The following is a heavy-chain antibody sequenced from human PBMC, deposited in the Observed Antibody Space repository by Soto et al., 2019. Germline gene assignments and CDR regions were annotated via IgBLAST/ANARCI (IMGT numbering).Heavy chain of an antibody. CDR1: GFTFNTYR. Sequence: GSLRLSGAASGFTFNTYRMSWVRQAPGKGLEWVSSISPSSTYTYHAGSMKGRLTISRDNAKNSLYLQMNSLRVEDTAVYYCARIGGSGTWDIDYWGQGTLVTVSS. J-gene: IGHJ4*02. D-gene: IGHD3-10*01. V-gene: IGHV3-21*01. CDR2: ISPSSTYT. CDR3: ARIGGSGTWDIDY.